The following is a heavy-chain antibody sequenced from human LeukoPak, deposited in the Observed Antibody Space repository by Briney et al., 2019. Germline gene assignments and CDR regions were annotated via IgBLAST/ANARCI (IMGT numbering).Heavy chain of an antibody. CDR3: ARDRSPAGSYYYYGMDV. J-gene: IGHJ6*02. D-gene: IGHD5-12*01. CDR2: INTNTGNP. Sequence: ASVKVSCKASGYTFTSYAMNWVRQAPGQGLEWMGRINTNTGNPTYAQGFTGRFVFSLDTSVSTAYLQISSLKAEDTAVYYCARDRSPAGSYYYYGMDVWGQGTTVTVSS. V-gene: IGHV7-4-1*02. CDR1: GYTFTSYA.